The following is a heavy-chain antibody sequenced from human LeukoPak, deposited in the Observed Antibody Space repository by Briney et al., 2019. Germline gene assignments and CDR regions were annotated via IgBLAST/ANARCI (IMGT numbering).Heavy chain of an antibody. CDR3: ARVRPYYYDSSGYYLDYFDY. V-gene: IGHV3-11*04. Sequence: SGGSLRLSCAASGFTFSDYYMSWIRQAPGKGLEWVSYISSSGSTIYYADSVKGRFTISRDNAENSLYLQMNSLRAEDTAVYYCARVRPYYYDSSGYYLDYFDYWGQGTLVTVSS. J-gene: IGHJ4*02. D-gene: IGHD3-22*01. CDR1: GFTFSDYY. CDR2: ISSSGSTI.